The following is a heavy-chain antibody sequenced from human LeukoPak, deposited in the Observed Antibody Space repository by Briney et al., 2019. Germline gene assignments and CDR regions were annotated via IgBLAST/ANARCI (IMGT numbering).Heavy chain of an antibody. D-gene: IGHD5-12*01. CDR2: ISGSDNTI. CDR3: ARVHRGYSFGRLDY. V-gene: IGHV3-48*02. CDR1: GFTLSSYS. Sequence: GGSLRLSCAASGFTLSSYSMNWVRQAPGKGLEWVSYISGSDNTIYYADSVKGRFTISRDNARNSLYLQMNSLRDEDTAVYYCARVHRGYSFGRLDYWGQGTLVTVSS. J-gene: IGHJ4*02.